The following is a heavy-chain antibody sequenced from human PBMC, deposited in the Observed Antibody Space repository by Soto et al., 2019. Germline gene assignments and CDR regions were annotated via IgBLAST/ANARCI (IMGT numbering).Heavy chain of an antibody. Sequence: SETLSLTCTVSGGSISSYYWSWIRQPPGKGLEWIGYIYYSGSTNYNPSLKSRVTISVDTSKNQFSLKLSSVTAADTAVYYCARETGNHLYYYYGMDVWGQGTTVTVSS. CDR2: IYYSGST. V-gene: IGHV4-59*01. CDR1: GGSISSYY. CDR3: ARETGNHLYYYYGMDV. J-gene: IGHJ6*02.